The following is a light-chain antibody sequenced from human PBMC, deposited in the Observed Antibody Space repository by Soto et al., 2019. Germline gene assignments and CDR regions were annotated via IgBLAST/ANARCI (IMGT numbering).Light chain of an antibody. CDR3: SSFTSSSTYVV. V-gene: IGLV2-14*01. CDR2: DVT. J-gene: IGLJ2*01. Sequence: QSALTQPASVSGSPGQSITISCTGTSSDIGGYNYVSWYQQHPGKAPKVMTYDVTNRPSGVSIRFSGSKSGNTASLTISGLQAEDEADYYCSSFTSSSTYVVFGGGTQLTVL. CDR1: SSDIGGYNY.